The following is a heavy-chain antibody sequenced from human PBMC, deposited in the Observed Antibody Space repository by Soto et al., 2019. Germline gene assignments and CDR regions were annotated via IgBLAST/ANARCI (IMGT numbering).Heavy chain of an antibody. V-gene: IGHV1-8*01. CDR3: ARRAETNGWNGFGADKYYFDF. D-gene: IGHD1-1*01. J-gene: IGHJ4*02. CDR1: GYTFTSYD. Sequence: GASVKVSCKASGYTFTSYDIYWVRRATGQGLEWMGWMNPNTGNSGYAKKFQGRVTMTSDTSISTAHMELSSLRSEDTAVYYCARRAETNGWNGFGADKYYFDFWGQGTLVTVSS. CDR2: MNPNTGNS.